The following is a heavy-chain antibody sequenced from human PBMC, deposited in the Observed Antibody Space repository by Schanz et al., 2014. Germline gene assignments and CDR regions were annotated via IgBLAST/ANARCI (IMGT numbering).Heavy chain of an antibody. Sequence: EVQLVESGGGLVQPGRSLRLSCVASGFRFDDYAMHWVRQAPGKGLEWVSSIVGGGGRTYYADSVKGRFTISRDNAKNLLYLQMNGLRAEDTAVYFCAKDRGDGYSNGIFQYWGLGTLVTVSS. V-gene: IGHV3-9*01. CDR3: AKDRGDGYSNGIFQY. CDR2: IVGGGGRT. CDR1: GFRFDDYA. D-gene: IGHD5-18*01. J-gene: IGHJ4*02.